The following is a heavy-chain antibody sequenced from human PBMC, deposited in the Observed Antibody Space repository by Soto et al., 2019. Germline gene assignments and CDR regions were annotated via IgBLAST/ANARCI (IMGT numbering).Heavy chain of an antibody. V-gene: IGHV3-15*07. Sequence: PGGSLRLSCAASGFTFSNSWMNWVRQAPGKGLEWVGRIKSKTDGGTTDYAAPVKGRFTISRDDSKNTLYLQMNSLKTEDTAVYYCTTACTNGVCYKGPHYYYYYGMDVWGQGTTVTVSS. D-gene: IGHD2-8*01. J-gene: IGHJ6*02. CDR1: GFTFSNSW. CDR3: TTACTNGVCYKGPHYYYYYGMDV. CDR2: IKSKTDGGTT.